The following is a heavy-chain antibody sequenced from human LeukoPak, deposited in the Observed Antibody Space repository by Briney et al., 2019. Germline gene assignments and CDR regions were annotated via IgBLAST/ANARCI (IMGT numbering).Heavy chain of an antibody. CDR2: MYYSGST. V-gene: IGHV4-30-4*01. CDR1: GGSISSGDYY. D-gene: IGHD3-22*01. J-gene: IGHJ5*02. CDR3: ARPYYYDSRIDP. Sequence: PSETLSLTCTVSGGSISSGDYYWSWIRQPPGKGLEWIAYMYYSGSTYYNPSLKSRVTMSAYTSKNQLSLKLSSVTAADTAVYYCARPYYYDSRIDPWGQGILVTVSS.